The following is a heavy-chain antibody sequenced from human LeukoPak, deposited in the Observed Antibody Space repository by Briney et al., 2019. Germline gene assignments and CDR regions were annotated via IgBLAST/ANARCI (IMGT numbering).Heavy chain of an antibody. CDR1: GAPITTSNHY. D-gene: IGHD1-26*01. Sequence: SETLSLTCTVSGAPITTSNHYWGWGRQTPGKTLEWIANIYYSGHTLYNPSLKRRALISVDTSSNQFSLRLTSVTAADTAVYYCAAPSGPTYYSPVDIWGQGTSVSVSS. J-gene: IGHJ4*02. V-gene: IGHV4-39*01. CDR3: AAPSGPTYYSPVDI. CDR2: IYYSGHT.